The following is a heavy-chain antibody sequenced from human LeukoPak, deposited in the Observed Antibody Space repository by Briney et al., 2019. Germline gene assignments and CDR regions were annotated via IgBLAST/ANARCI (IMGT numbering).Heavy chain of an antibody. Sequence: PSETLSLTCAVYGGSISDYYWSWIRQPPGKGLEWIGEINHSGSTNHNPSLKSRVTMSVDTSKNQFSLKLSSVTAADTAVYYCARDAPYDFWSGYVANWFDPLGPGNPGHRLL. D-gene: IGHD3-3*01. CDR1: GGSISDYY. J-gene: IGHJ5*02. CDR2: INHSGST. CDR3: ARDAPYDFWSGYVANWFDP. V-gene: IGHV4-34*01.